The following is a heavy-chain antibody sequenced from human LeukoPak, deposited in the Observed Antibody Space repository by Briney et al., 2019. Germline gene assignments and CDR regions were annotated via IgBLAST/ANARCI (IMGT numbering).Heavy chain of an antibody. J-gene: IGHJ6*02. CDR3: ARGTPSSSGWLYYGMDV. CDR1: GFTFSSYW. V-gene: IGHV3-74*01. Sequence: QPGGSLRLSCAASGFTFSSYWMHWVRQAPGKGLVWVSRINSDGSSTGYADSVKGRFTISRDNAKNTLYLQMNSLRAEDTAVYYCARGTPSSSGWLYYGMDVWGQGTTVTVSS. CDR2: INSDGSST. D-gene: IGHD6-19*01.